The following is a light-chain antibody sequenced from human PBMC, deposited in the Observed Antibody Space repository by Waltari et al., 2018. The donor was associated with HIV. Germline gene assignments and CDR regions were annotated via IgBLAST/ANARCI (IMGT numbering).Light chain of an antibody. Sequence: YELTQPPSVSVSPGQAARITCSGDALAKKYAYWYQQKSGQAPVLVIYEDDKRPSGIPERFSASTSGTMATLTISGAQVEDEGDYYCYSTDSSGYHKVFGGGTKLTVL. CDR1: ALAKKY. CDR3: YSTDSSGYHKV. CDR2: EDD. V-gene: IGLV3-10*01. J-gene: IGLJ2*01.